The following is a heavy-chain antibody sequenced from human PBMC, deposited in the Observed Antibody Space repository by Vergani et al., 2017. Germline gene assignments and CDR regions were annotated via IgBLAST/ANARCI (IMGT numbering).Heavy chain of an antibody. J-gene: IGHJ3*02. Sequence: EVQVLESGGGLVQPGGSLRLSCAASGFTFSSYAMSWVRQAPGKGLEWVSAISGSGGSTYYADSVQGRFTISRDDSKNTLYLQMNSLKTEDTAVYYCTTVGYSYHFDIWGQGTMVTVSS. CDR1: GFTFSSYA. CDR2: ISGSGGST. CDR3: TTVGYSYHFDI. D-gene: IGHD5-18*01. V-gene: IGHV3-23*01.